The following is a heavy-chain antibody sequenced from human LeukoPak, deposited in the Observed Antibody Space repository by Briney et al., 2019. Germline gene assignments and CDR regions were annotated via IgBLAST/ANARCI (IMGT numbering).Heavy chain of an antibody. CDR3: ASSVTTYYYYYMDV. D-gene: IGHD4-17*01. CDR2: ISSSGSSI. V-gene: IGHV3-11*01. Sequence: GGSLRLSCAASGFTFSDYYMIWIRQAPGKGLEWVSYISSSGSSINYADSVKGRFTISRDNAKNSLYLQMNSLRAEDTAVYYCASSVTTYYYYYMDVWGKGTTVTISS. J-gene: IGHJ6*03. CDR1: GFTFSDYY.